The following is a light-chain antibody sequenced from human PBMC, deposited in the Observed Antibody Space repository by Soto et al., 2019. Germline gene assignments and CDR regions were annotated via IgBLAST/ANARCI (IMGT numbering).Light chain of an antibody. CDR2: DAS. CDR3: QQYGSSPPET. Sequence: PGQRATLSCRASQSISTYLAWYQVKPGQAPRLLIYDASSRATGVPDRFSGSGSGTDFTLTISRLEPEDFAVYYCQQYGSSPPETFGQGTKVDIK. CDR1: QSISTY. V-gene: IGKV3-20*01. J-gene: IGKJ1*01.